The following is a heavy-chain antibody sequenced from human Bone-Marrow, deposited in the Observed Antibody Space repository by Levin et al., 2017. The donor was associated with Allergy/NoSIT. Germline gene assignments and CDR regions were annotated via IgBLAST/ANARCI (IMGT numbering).Heavy chain of an antibody. Sequence: GGSLRLSCAASGFVFDDFAMHWVRQVPGKGLEWVAGIRWDGGHLDYTDSVKGRFAISRDNANNSLYLQMDSRRAEDTALYYCVKDTGSDGFEGYYAMDVWGLGPTVTVSS. CDR2: IRWDGGHL. J-gene: IGHJ6*01. CDR1: GFVFDDFA. D-gene: IGHD2-15*01. V-gene: IGHV3-9*01. CDR3: VKDTGSDGFEGYYAMDV.